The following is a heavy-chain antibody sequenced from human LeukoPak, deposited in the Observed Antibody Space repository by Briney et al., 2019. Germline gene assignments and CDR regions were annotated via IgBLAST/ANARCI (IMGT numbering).Heavy chain of an antibody. J-gene: IGHJ5*02. CDR2: VSHSGST. V-gene: IGHV4-59*08. Sequence: SETLSLTCNVSGGSINHYYWSWIRQPPGKGLEWIGFVSHSGSTNYSPSLKSRVTISVDTSKNQFSLKLSSVTAADTAVYYCARLEYGDYFEYNWFDPWGQGTLVTVSS. CDR3: ARLEYGDYFEYNWFDP. CDR1: GGSINHYY. D-gene: IGHD4-17*01.